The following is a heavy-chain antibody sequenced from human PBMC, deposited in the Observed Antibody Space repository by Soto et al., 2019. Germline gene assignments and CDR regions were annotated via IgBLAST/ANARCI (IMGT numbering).Heavy chain of an antibody. CDR3: ARAGIRGYCSGGSCYSDY. CDR1: GGTFSSYA. Sequence: QVQLVQSGAEVKKPGSSVKVSCKASGGTFSSYAISWVRQAPGQGLEWMGGIIPIFGTANYAQKFQGRVTITADESTSTVYMELSSLRYEDTAVYYCARAGIRGYCSGGSCYSDYWGQGTLVTVSS. CDR2: IIPIFGTA. V-gene: IGHV1-69*12. D-gene: IGHD2-15*01. J-gene: IGHJ4*02.